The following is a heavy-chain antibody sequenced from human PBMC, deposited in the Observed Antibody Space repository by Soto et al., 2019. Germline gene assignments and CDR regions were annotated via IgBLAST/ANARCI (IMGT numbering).Heavy chain of an antibody. Sequence: GGSLRLSCATSGFTFSTYDMHWVRQAPGKGLEYVSSISSNGGTTYYGNSVKGRFTISRDNSKNTLYLQMGSLRPEDMAVYYCVRRVSGNYDYWGQGTLVTVSS. J-gene: IGHJ4*02. CDR1: GFTFSTYD. CDR3: VRRVSGNYDY. CDR2: ISSNGGTT. V-gene: IGHV3-64*01. D-gene: IGHD1-7*01.